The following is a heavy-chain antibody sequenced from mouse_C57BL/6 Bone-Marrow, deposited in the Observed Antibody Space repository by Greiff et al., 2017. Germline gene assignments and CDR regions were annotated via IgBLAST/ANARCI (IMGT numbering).Heavy chain of an antibody. Sequence: EVMLVESGGGLVQSGRSLRLSCATSGFTFSDFYMEWVRQAPGKGLEWIAASRNKANDYTTEYSASVKGRFIVSRDTSQSILYLQMNALRAEDTAIYYCARERGSSPFYWYFDVWGTGTTVTVSS. CDR1: GFTFSDFY. J-gene: IGHJ1*03. CDR2: SRNKANDYTT. CDR3: ARERGSSPFYWYFDV. V-gene: IGHV7-1*01. D-gene: IGHD1-1*01.